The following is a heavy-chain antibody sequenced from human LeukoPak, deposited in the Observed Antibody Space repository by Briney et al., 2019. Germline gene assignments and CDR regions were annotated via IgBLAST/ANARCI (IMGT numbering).Heavy chain of an antibody. J-gene: IGHJ4*02. D-gene: IGHD2-15*01. V-gene: IGHV4-39*07. CDR2: IYYSGST. Sequence: SETLSLTCTVSGGSISSSSYYWGWIRQPPGKGLEWIGSIYYSGSTYYNPSLKSRVTISVDTSKNQFSLKLSSVTAADTAVYYCARDDLRLYCSGGSCYPAYYFDYWGQGTLVTVSS. CDR1: GGSISSSSYY. CDR3: ARDDLRLYCSGGSCYPAYYFDY.